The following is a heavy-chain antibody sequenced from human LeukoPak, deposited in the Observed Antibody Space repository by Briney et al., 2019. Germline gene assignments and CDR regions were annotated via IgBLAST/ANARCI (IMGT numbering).Heavy chain of an antibody. V-gene: IGHV4-59*01. CDR3: ARGPGGGSYSDAFDI. J-gene: IGHJ3*02. D-gene: IGHD1-26*01. Sequence: SETLSLTCTVSGDSISSYYWSWIRQPPGKGLEWIAYIHYSGSTSYNPSLKSRVTISTNTSKKQFSLKLSSVTAADTAVYYCARGPGGGSYSDAFDIWGQGTMVTVPS. CDR2: IHYSGST. CDR1: GDSISSYY.